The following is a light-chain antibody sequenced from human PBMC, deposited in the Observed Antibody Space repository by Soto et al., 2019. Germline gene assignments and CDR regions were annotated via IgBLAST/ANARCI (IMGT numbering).Light chain of an antibody. CDR1: QSIFNNY. CDR3: QQYGGSPFT. V-gene: IGKV3-20*01. CDR2: GAS. J-gene: IGKJ2*01. Sequence: EIVLTQSPGTLSLSPRERATLSCRASQSIFNNYLAWYQQKPGQAPRLLVYGASFRATAIPDRFSGSGSGTDFTLTISRLELEDFAVYYCQQYGGSPFTFGRGARLEIK.